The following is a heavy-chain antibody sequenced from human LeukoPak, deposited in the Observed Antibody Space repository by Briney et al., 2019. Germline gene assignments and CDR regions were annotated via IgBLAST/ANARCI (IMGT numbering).Heavy chain of an antibody. CDR2: ISAYNGNT. CDR1: GYTFTSYG. CDR3: ARVIWYSSSWYGDY. J-gene: IGHJ4*02. Sequence: EASVKVSCKASGYTFTSYGISWVRQAPGQGLKWMGWISAYNGNTNYAQKLQGRVTMTTDTSTSTAYMELRSLRSDDTAVYYCARVIWYSSSWYGDYWGQGTLVTVSS. V-gene: IGHV1-18*04. D-gene: IGHD6-13*01.